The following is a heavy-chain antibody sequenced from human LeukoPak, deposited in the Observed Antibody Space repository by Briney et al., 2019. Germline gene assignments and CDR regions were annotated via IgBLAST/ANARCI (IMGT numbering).Heavy chain of an antibody. CDR1: GFTFSSYA. V-gene: IGHV3-30-3*01. Sequence: GGSLRLSCAASGFTFSSYAMHWVRQAPGKGLEWVAVISYDGSNKYYADSVKGRFTISRDNSKNTLYLQMNSLRAEDTAVYYCARDGLAAAWYEVECDYWGQGTLVTVSS. D-gene: IGHD6-13*01. CDR3: ARDGLAAAWYEVECDY. J-gene: IGHJ4*02. CDR2: ISYDGSNK.